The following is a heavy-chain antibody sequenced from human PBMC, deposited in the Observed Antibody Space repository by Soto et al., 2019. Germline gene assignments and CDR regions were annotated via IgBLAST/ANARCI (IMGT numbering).Heavy chain of an antibody. D-gene: IGHD6-6*01. J-gene: IGHJ4*02. V-gene: IGHV4-61*08. CDR3: ARVDVRVSARRYFDY. CDR1: GGSVTSGGYY. Sequence: PSETLSLTCTASGGSVTSGGYYWSWIRQPPGKGLEWIGYNHYSGSTDYNPSLKSRVTISVDTSKNQFSLKLNSVTAADTAIYYCARVDVRVSARRYFDYWGQGTLVTVSS. CDR2: NHYSGST.